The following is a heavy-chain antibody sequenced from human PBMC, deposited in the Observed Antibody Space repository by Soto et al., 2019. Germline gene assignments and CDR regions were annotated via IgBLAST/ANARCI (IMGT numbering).Heavy chain of an antibody. CDR2: INHSGST. V-gene: IGHV4-34*01. D-gene: IGHD3-10*01. CDR3: ARGGEEVRWFDP. Sequence: QVQLQQWGAGLLKPSETLSLTCAVYGGSFSGYYWSWIRQPPGKGLEWIGEINHSGSTNYNPSLKSQVTISVDTSKNQFSLKLSSVTAADTAVYYCARGGEEVRWFDPWGQGTLVTVSS. CDR1: GGSFSGYY. J-gene: IGHJ5*02.